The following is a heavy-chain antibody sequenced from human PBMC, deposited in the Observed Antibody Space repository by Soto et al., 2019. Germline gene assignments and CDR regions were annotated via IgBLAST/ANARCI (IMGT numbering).Heavy chain of an antibody. D-gene: IGHD5-12*01. Sequence: KTSETLSLTCAVSGYSISSGYYWGWIRQPPGKGLEWIGSIYHSGSTYYNPSLKSRVTISVDTSKNQFSLKLSSVTAADTAVYYCARATLKAFEVDYWGQGTLVTVSS. CDR1: GYSISSGYY. V-gene: IGHV4-38-2*01. CDR2: IYHSGST. J-gene: IGHJ4*02. CDR3: ARATLKAFEVDY.